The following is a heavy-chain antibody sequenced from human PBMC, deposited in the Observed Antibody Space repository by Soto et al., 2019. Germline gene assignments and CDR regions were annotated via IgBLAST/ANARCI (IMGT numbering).Heavy chain of an antibody. J-gene: IGHJ6*02. D-gene: IGHD1-26*01. CDR2: ISGSGGST. Sequence: PGGSLRLSCVASGFTFSSYAMSWVRQAPGKGLEWVSAISGSGGSTYYADSVKGRFTISRDNSKNTLYLQMNSLRAEDTAVYYCATHIRSGSYRYYYGMDVWGQGTTVTVSS. CDR3: ATHIRSGSYRYYYGMDV. V-gene: IGHV3-23*01. CDR1: GFTFSSYA.